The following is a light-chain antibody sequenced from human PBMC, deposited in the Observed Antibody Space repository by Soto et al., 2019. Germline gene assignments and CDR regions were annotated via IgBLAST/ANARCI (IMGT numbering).Light chain of an antibody. V-gene: IGKV1-39*01. Sequence: DIQMTQSPSSLSASVGDRVTITCRASQIISSYLNWYQQKPGKAPKLLIYAASSLQSGVPSRFSGSGSGTDFTLTISSLQPEDFATYYCQQSYSTPYTFGQGTKPEIK. CDR2: AAS. J-gene: IGKJ2*01. CDR3: QQSYSTPYT. CDR1: QIISSY.